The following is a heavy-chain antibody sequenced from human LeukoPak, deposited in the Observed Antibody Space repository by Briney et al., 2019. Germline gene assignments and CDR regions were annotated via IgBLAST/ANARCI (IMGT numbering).Heavy chain of an antibody. CDR1: GVSFSSFA. CDR3: ATDAPRSGTRSGWSGNSFEY. V-gene: IGHV3-23*01. D-gene: IGHD6-19*01. CDR2: ITGDAGGT. J-gene: IGHJ4*02. Sequence: GGSLRLSCAASGVSFSSFAMSWVRQAPGKGLEWVSTITGDAGGTYYAGSVKGRFTISRDNSKDTLYLQMSSLRADDTAIYYCATDAPRSGTRSGWSGNSFEYWGQGILVTVSS.